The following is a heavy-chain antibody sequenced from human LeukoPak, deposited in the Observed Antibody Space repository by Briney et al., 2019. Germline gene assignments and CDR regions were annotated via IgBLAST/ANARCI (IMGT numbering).Heavy chain of an antibody. CDR2: IYYSGST. Sequence: SETLSLTCTVSGYSISSGYYWGWIRQPPGKGLEWIGYIYYSGSTNYNPSLKSRVTISVDTSKNQFSLKLSSVTAADTAVYYCARWRSDTAMVNSNWFDPWGQGALVTVSS. V-gene: IGHV4-38-2*02. CDR3: ARWRSDTAMVNSNWFDP. CDR1: GYSISSGYY. D-gene: IGHD5-18*01. J-gene: IGHJ5*02.